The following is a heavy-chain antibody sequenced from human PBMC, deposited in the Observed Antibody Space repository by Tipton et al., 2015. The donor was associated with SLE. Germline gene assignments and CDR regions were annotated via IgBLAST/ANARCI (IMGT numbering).Heavy chain of an antibody. V-gene: IGHV4-59*11. Sequence: TLSLTCTVSGGSISSHYWSWIRQPPGKGLEWIGYIYYSGSTNYNPSLKSRVTMSVDTSKNQFSLKLSSVTAADPAVYYCARDGVVAAAVYYFDYWGQGTLVTVSS. CDR2: IYYSGST. D-gene: IGHD6-13*01. CDR1: GGSISSHY. J-gene: IGHJ4*02. CDR3: ARDGVVAAAVYYFDY.